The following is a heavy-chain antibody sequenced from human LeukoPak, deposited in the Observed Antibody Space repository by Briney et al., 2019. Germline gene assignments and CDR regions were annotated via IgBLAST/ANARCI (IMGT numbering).Heavy chain of an antibody. V-gene: IGHV3-23*01. D-gene: IGHD1-14*01. CDR2: ISASGGST. CDR3: ARDRGNQRGYYYYYMDV. J-gene: IGHJ6*03. CDR1: GFTFSSYA. Sequence: PGGSLRLSCAASGFTFSSYAMTWVRQAPGKGLEWVSAISASGGSTYYADSVKGRFTISRDNAKNSLYLQMNSLRAEDTAVYYCARDRGNQRGYYYYYMDVWGKGTTVTVSS.